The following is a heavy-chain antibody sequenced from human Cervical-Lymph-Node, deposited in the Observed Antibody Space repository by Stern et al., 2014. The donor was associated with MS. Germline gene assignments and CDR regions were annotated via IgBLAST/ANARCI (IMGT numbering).Heavy chain of an antibody. V-gene: IGHV2-5*02. CDR3: AHGLEIRLWAAY. CDR1: GFSLSTSGVG. J-gene: IGHJ4*02. Sequence: ESGPTLVKPTQTLTLTCTFSGFSLSTSGVGVGWIRPPPGQALEWLALIYWDDDKRYSPSLKSRLTITKDTSKNQVVLTMTNMDPVDTATYYCAHGLEIRLWAAYWGQGTLVTVSS. D-gene: IGHD5-18*01. CDR2: IYWDDDK.